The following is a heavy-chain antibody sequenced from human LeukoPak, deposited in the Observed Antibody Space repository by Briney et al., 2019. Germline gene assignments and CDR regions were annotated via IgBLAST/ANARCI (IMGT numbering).Heavy chain of an antibody. V-gene: IGHV1-69*01. CDR3: ARDLRYYDSSGSTGYYYGMDV. J-gene: IGHJ6*02. CDR2: IIPIFGTA. Sequence: SVKVSCKASGGTFSSYAISWVRQAPGQGLEWMGGIIPIFGTANYAQKFQGRVTITADESTSTAYMELSSLRSEDTAVYYCARDLRYYDSSGSTGYYYGMDVWGQGTTVTVTS. D-gene: IGHD3-22*01. CDR1: GGTFSSYA.